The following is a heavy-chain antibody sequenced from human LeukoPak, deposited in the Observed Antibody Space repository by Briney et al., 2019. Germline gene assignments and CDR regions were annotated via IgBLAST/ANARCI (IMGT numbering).Heavy chain of an antibody. Sequence: NPSETLSLTCTVSGGSISSSSYYWGWIRQPPGKGLEWIVRIYTSGSTNYNPSLKSRVTMSVDTSKNQFSLKLSSVTAADTAVYYCARALGSGSYYNVDQYFDYWGQGTLVTVSS. D-gene: IGHD3-10*01. CDR3: ARALGSGSYYNVDQYFDY. CDR2: IYTSGST. CDR1: GGSISSSSYY. V-gene: IGHV4-39*07. J-gene: IGHJ4*02.